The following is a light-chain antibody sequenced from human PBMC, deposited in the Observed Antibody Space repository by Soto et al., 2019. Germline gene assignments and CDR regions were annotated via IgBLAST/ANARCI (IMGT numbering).Light chain of an antibody. V-gene: IGKV1-39*01. J-gene: IGKJ2*03. CDR2: TAS. CDR3: QQTYSTLNS. Sequence: DIQVTQSPSSLSASVGDRVTITCRASQNIRTYLNWYQQRPGKPPNLLIHTASTLQSGVSSRFSGSGSGTDFTLTISSLQPEDFATYYCQQTYSTLNSFGQGTKLEIK. CDR1: QNIRTY.